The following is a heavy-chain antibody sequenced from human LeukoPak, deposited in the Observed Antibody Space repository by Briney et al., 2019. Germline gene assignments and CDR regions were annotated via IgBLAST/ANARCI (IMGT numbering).Heavy chain of an antibody. Sequence: SETLSLTCSVSGGSISTGGYYWSWIRQHPGKGLEWIGYIFDSGSTYYNPSLKSRVTISVDTSKNQFSLRLTSVTAADTAVYYCAVERRYQWNYFDLWGQGTLVTVSS. V-gene: IGHV4-31*03. CDR1: GGSISTGGYY. CDR2: IFDSGST. CDR3: AVERRYQWNYFDL. J-gene: IGHJ5*02. D-gene: IGHD1-7*01.